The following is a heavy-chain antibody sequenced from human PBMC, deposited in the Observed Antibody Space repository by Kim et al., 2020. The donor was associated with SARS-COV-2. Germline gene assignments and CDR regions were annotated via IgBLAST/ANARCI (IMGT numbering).Heavy chain of an antibody. CDR2: ISSSSSYT. Sequence: GGSLRLSCAASGFTFSDYYMSWIRQAPGKGLEWVSYISSSSSYTNYADSVKGRFTISRDNAKNSLYLQMNSLRAEDTAVYYCATLRIAAALASWFDPWGQGTLVTVSS. CDR3: ATLRIAAALASWFDP. D-gene: IGHD6-13*01. CDR1: GFTFSDYY. V-gene: IGHV3-11*03. J-gene: IGHJ5*02.